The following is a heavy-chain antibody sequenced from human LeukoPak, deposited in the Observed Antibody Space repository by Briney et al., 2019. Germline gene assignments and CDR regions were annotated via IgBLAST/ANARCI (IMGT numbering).Heavy chain of an antibody. D-gene: IGHD6-13*01. Sequence: SETLSLTCAVYGGSFSGYYWSWIRQPPGKGLEWIGEINHSGSTNYNPSLKSRVTISEDTSKNQFSLKLSSVTAADTAVYYCARGPESSSWWIFDYWGQGTLVTVSS. CDR2: INHSGST. V-gene: IGHV4-34*01. CDR3: ARGPESSSWWIFDY. J-gene: IGHJ4*02. CDR1: GGSFSGYY.